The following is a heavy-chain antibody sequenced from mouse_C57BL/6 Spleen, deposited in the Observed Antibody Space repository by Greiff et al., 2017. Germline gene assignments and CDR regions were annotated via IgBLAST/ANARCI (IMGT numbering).Heavy chain of an antibody. V-gene: IGHV1-4*01. CDR2: INPSSGYT. CDR1: GYTFTSYT. D-gene: IGHD1-1*01. Sequence: QVQLQQSGAELARPGASVKMSCKASGYTFTSYTMHWVKQRPGQGLEWIGYINPSSGYTKYNQKFKDKATLTADKSSSTAYMQLSSLTSEDSAVYYCARVLITTVVDHFDYWGQGTTLTVSS. CDR3: ARVLITTVVDHFDY. J-gene: IGHJ2*01.